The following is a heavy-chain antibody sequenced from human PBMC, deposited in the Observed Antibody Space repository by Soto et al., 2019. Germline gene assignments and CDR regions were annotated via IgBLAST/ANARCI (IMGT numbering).Heavy chain of an antibody. D-gene: IGHD6-6*01. J-gene: IGHJ6*02. CDR3: ARAQSNYGMDV. Sequence: PSETLSLTCAVSGGSISSGGYSWSWIRQPPGKGLEWIGYIYHSGSTYYNPSLKSRVTISVDRSKNQFSLKLSSVTAADTAVYYCARAQSNYGMDVWGQGTTVTVSS. V-gene: IGHV4-30-2*01. CDR2: IYHSGST. CDR1: GGSISSGGYS.